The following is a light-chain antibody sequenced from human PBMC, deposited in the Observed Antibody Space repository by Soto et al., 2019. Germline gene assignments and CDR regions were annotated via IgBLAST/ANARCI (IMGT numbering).Light chain of an antibody. CDR3: QQRSNWPPYT. CDR2: DAS. V-gene: IGKV3-11*01. Sequence: EIVLTQSPATLSLSPGERATLSCRASQSVSSYLAWYQQKPGQAPRLLIYDASNRATGIPARFSGSGSGTDCTLTISSLEPEDFAVYYCQQRSNWPPYTFGQGTKLDLK. J-gene: IGKJ2*01. CDR1: QSVSSY.